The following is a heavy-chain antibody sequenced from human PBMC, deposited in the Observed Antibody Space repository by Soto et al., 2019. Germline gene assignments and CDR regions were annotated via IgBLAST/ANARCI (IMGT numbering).Heavy chain of an antibody. D-gene: IGHD1-1*01. J-gene: IGHJ4*02. CDR3: ARGRYGDY. V-gene: IGHV1-18*01. Sequence: APGQGLEWMGWISAHNGNTNYAQKLQGRVTVTRDTSTSTAYMELRNLRSDDTAVYYCARGRYGDYWGQGALVTVSS. CDR2: ISAHNGNT.